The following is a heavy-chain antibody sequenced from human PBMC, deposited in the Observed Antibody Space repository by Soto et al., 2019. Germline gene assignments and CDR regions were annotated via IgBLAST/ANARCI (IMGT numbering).Heavy chain of an antibody. D-gene: IGHD6-19*01. CDR3: ARSVEGHFDY. J-gene: IGHJ4*02. CDR1: GFTFSVYS. V-gene: IGHV3-48*02. CDR2: ITSDTKTI. Sequence: PGGSLRLSCVASGFTFSVYSMNWVRQAPGKGLEWFSYITSDTKTIKYADSVKGRFTISRDNAKNSVYLQMNSPRDEDTAVYYCARSVEGHFDYWGQGTVVTVSS.